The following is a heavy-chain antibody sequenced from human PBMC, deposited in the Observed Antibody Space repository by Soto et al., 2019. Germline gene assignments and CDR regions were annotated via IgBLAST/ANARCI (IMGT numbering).Heavy chain of an antibody. Sequence: EVLLVESGGGLAQPGRSLRLSCAASGFTFESYAMHWIRHAPGQGLEWVSGISWNSIRIGYADSVQGRLTIYSDNAKHSLYLQMNSLRVEDTAFYYCAKGIEQWLSNWFDPWGQGTLVTVSS. V-gene: IGHV3-9*01. CDR3: AKGIEQWLSNWFDP. CDR1: GFTFESYA. D-gene: IGHD6-19*01. CDR2: ISWNSIRI. J-gene: IGHJ5*02.